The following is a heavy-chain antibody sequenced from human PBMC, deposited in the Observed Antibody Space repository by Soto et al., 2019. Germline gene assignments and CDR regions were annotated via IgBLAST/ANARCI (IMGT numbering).Heavy chain of an antibody. J-gene: IGHJ6*02. CDR3: ARRQWLVGGYYYGMDV. D-gene: IGHD6-19*01. Sequence: QVQLVQSGAEVKKPGASVKVSCKASGYTFTSYGISWVRQAPGQGLEWMGWTSAYNGNTNYAQKLQGRVTMTTDTPTRTAYMERRSLRSDDTAVYYCARRQWLVGGYYYGMDVWGQGTTVTVSS. CDR1: GYTFTSYG. V-gene: IGHV1-18*01. CDR2: TSAYNGNT.